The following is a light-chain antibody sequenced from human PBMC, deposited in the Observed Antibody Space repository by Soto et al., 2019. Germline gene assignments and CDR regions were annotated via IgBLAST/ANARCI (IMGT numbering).Light chain of an antibody. CDR2: TDY. V-gene: IGLV1-44*01. Sequence: QLVLTQPPSASGTPGQRVIISCSGSNSNIGTYTVNWYQQLPGTAPKLLIYTDYQRPSGVPDRFSGSRSGTSASLAISGRQSEDEADYYCASWDDSLSGGVFGGGTKLTVL. CDR3: ASWDDSLSGGV. J-gene: IGLJ3*02. CDR1: NSNIGTYT.